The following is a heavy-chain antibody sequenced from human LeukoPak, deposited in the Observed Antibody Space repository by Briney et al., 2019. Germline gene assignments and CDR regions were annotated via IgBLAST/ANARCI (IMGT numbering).Heavy chain of an antibody. D-gene: IGHD5-18*01. Sequence: PGGSLRLSCAASGFTFSSYAMHWVHQAPGKGLEWVAVISYDGSNKYYADSVKGRFTISRDNSKNTLYLQMNSLRAEDTAVYYCARAGYRRSYGMDVWGQGTTVTVSS. CDR3: ARAGYRRSYGMDV. J-gene: IGHJ6*02. CDR2: ISYDGSNK. V-gene: IGHV3-30-3*01. CDR1: GFTFSSYA.